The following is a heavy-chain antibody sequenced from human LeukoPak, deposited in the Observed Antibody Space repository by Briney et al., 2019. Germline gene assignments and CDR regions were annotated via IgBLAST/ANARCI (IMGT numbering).Heavy chain of an antibody. Sequence: PGGSLRLSCAASGSTFSNYGMHWVRQAPGKGLECVAFIRNDGSNIYYADSVKGRFTISRDNSKNTVYLQMSGLRVDDTALYYCARDLAYLDHWGQGTLVTVSS. CDR1: GSTFSNYG. CDR2: IRNDGSNI. V-gene: IGHV3-30*02. J-gene: IGHJ4*02. CDR3: ARDLAYLDH.